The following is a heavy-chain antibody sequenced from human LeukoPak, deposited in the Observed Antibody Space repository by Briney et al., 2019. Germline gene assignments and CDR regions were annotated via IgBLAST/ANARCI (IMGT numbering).Heavy chain of an antibody. CDR2: IIPIFGTA. CDR1: GGTFSSYA. Sequence: SVTVSCTASGGTFSSYAISWVRQAPGQGLEWMGGIIPIFGTANYAQKFQGRVTMTEDTSTDTAYMELSSLRSEDTAVYYCAILYYDFWSRYYTAANWFDPWGQGTLVTVSS. CDR3: AILYYDFWSRYYTAANWFDP. D-gene: IGHD3-3*01. V-gene: IGHV1-69*06. J-gene: IGHJ5*02.